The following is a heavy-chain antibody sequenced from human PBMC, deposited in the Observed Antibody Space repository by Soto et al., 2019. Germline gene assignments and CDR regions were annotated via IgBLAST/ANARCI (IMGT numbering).Heavy chain of an antibody. Sequence: QVQLVESGGGVVQPGGSLRLSCEASGFPFSSYGIHSVRQAPGKGLEWLAIIWNDGSNEYYADSVKGRFTISRDNSKNTVYLQVSNLRAEDTAVYFCARDQTDSGGYSDSWGQGTLVTVSS. CDR3: ARDQTDSGGYSDS. D-gene: IGHD2-15*01. CDR2: IWNDGSNE. J-gene: IGHJ4*02. V-gene: IGHV3-33*01. CDR1: GFPFSSYG.